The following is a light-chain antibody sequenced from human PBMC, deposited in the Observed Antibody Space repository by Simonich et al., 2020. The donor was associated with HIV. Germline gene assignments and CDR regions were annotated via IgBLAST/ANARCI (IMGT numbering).Light chain of an antibody. CDR1: QSVNSY. J-gene: IGKJ2*01. Sequence: EIVLTQFPATLSLSPGERATLSCRASQSVNSYLAWSQQKPGQAPRLLIYDASNRATGSPARFSGSGSGTDFTLTISSLEPEDFAVYYCQQRSNYTFGQGTKLEIK. CDR2: DAS. V-gene: IGKV3-11*01. CDR3: QQRSNYT.